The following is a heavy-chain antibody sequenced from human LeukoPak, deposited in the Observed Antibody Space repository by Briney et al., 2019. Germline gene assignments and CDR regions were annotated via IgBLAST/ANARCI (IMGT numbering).Heavy chain of an antibody. CDR2: IYYSGST. CDR1: GGSISSYY. V-gene: IGHV4-59*01. D-gene: IGHD4-17*01. J-gene: IGHJ4*02. Sequence: KPSETLSLTCTVSGGSISSYYWSWIRQPPGKGLECIGYIYYSGSTNYNPSLKSRVTISVETSKNQFSLKLTSWTASAPPWNYGARVFDYGDPPDYWGQGTLVTVSS. CDR3: ARVFDYGDPPDY.